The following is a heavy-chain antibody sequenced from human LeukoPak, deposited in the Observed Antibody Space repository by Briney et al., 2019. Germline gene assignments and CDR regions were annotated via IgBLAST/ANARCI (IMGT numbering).Heavy chain of an antibody. CDR2: ISAYNGNT. J-gene: IGHJ6*03. CDR1: GYTFTSYG. CDR3: ARAVYCTNGVCYYYYYYMDV. Sequence: GASVKVSCKASGYTFTSYGVSWVRQAPGQGLEWMGWISAYNGNTNYAQKLQGRVTMTTDTSTSTAYMELRSLRSDDTAVYYCARAVYCTNGVCYYYYYYMDVWGKGTTVIVSS. V-gene: IGHV1-18*01. D-gene: IGHD2-8*01.